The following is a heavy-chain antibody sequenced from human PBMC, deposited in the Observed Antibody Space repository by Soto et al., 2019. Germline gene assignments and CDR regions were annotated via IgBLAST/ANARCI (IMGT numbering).Heavy chain of an antibody. J-gene: IGHJ5*02. CDR1: GFTLSDYY. CDR3: ARVYDILTSAWLDP. CDR2: ISTNSRYT. D-gene: IGHD3-9*01. Sequence: WGSLRLSCAASGFTLSDYYMTWIRQAPGKGLEWISYISTNSRYTKYADSVKGRFTISRDDAKNSLYLQMNSLRVEDTAVYYCARVYDILTSAWLDPWGQGTLVTVSS. V-gene: IGHV3-11*03.